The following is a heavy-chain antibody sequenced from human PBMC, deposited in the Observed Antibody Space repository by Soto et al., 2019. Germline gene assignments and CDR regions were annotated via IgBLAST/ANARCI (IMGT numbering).Heavy chain of an antibody. D-gene: IGHD3-3*01. CDR3: ARGPVLRFLEWLHLDY. V-gene: IGHV4-59*01. J-gene: IGHJ4*02. CDR1: GGSISNYY. Sequence: SETLSLTCTVSGGSISNYYWSWIRQPQGKGLEWIGYIYYSGSTNYNPSLKSRVTISVDTSKNQFSLKLSSVTAADTAVYYRARGPVLRFLEWLHLDYWGQGTLVTVSS. CDR2: IYYSGST.